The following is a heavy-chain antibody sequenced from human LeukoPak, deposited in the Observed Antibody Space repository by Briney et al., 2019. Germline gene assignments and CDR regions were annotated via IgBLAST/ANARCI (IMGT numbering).Heavy chain of an antibody. CDR3: ARDYYGSGSQDI. D-gene: IGHD3-10*01. J-gene: IGHJ4*02. V-gene: IGHV4-59*01. Sequence: PSETLSLTCTVSGGSISSYFWSWSRQPPGKGLEWIGYMYYSGSTKYNPSLKSRVTISVNTSKNQFSLKMSSVTAADTAIYYCARDYYGSGSQDIWGQGTLVTVSS. CDR1: GGSISSYF. CDR2: MYYSGST.